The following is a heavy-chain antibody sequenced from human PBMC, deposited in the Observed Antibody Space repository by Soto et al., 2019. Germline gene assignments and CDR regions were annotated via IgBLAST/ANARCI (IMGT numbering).Heavy chain of an antibody. V-gene: IGHV4-30-2*01. CDR2: IYQSGRT. D-gene: IGHD3-3*01. J-gene: IGHJ6*02. CDR1: GGSISTSDYS. Sequence: QLQLQESGSGLVRPSQTLSLTCAVSGGSISTSDYSWSWIRQAPGRGLEWIGSIYQSGRTYYIPSLKSRATMSLDKSKNQFSLKINSAVAAATDRYYCARAMAIFGVAPGGGVDVWGQGTTVTVSS. CDR3: ARAMAIFGVAPGGGVDV.